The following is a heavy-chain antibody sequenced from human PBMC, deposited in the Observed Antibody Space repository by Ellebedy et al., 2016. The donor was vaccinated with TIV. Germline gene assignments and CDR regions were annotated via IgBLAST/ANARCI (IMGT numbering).Heavy chain of an antibody. CDR1: GFTFSGSP. J-gene: IGHJ4*02. V-gene: IGHV3-73*01. CDR3: TTLAF. Sequence: GGSLRLSXAASGFTFSGSPMHWVRQASGKGLEWVGRIRSTANNYATASAASLKGRVTISRDDSKNTAYLQMNNLKTEDTAIYYCTTLAFWGQGTLVTVSS. CDR2: IRSTANNYAT.